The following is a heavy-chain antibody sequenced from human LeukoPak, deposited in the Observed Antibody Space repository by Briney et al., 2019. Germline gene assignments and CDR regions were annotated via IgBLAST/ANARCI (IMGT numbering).Heavy chain of an antibody. D-gene: IGHD3-16*01. CDR3: AKWPEGAMDYFDY. CDR1: GFTFTSYA. J-gene: IGHJ4*02. V-gene: IGHV3-23*01. CDR2: ISGDGTRT. Sequence: GGSLRLSCAASGFTFTSYAMSWVRQAPGKGLEWVSAISGDGTRTYYADSVKGRFTISRDNSKNTLYLEMSSLRVEDTAIYYCAKWPEGAMDYFDYWGQGTLVTVSS.